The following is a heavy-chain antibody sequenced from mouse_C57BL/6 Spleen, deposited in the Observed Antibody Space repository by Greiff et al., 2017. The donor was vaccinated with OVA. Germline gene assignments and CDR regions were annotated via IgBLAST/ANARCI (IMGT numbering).Heavy chain of an antibody. D-gene: IGHD3-2*02. V-gene: IGHV2-5*01. CDR1: GFSLTSYG. CDR2: IWRGGST. J-gene: IGHJ4*01. Sequence: QVQLKESGPGLVQPSQCLSITCTVSGFSLTSYGVHWVRQSPGKGLEWLGVIWRGGSTDYNAAFMSRLSITKDNTKCQVFFKMNSLQADDTAIYYCADSSGYLYAMDYWGQGTSVTVSS. CDR3: ADSSGYLYAMDY.